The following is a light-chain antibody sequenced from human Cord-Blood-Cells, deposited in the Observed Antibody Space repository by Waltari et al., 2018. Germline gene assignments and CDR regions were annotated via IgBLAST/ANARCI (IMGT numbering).Light chain of an antibody. Sequence: DIVMTQSPDSLAVSLGERATINCKSSPSVLYSSNNKNYLAWHQQKPGQPPKLLIYWASTRESGVPDRFSGSGSGTDFTLTISSLQAEDVAVYYCQQYYSTLWTFGQGTKVEIK. CDR3: QQYYSTLWT. CDR2: WAS. J-gene: IGKJ1*01. V-gene: IGKV4-1*01. CDR1: PSVLYSSNNKNY.